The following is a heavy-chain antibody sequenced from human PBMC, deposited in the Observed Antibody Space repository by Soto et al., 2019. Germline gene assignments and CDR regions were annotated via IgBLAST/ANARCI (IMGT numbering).Heavy chain of an antibody. D-gene: IGHD6-19*01. J-gene: IGHJ5*02. Sequence: QVQLVQSGAEVKKPGASVKVSCKASGYTFSSYALHRVRQAPGQRLEWMGWINAANGNVKSSQKLQERVTITRDTRASTAYMELCSLRSDDTAVYSCARAVGHCDPWGQGTLVTVS. CDR1: GYTFSSYA. CDR2: INAANGNV. V-gene: IGHV1-3*01. CDR3: ARAVGHCDP.